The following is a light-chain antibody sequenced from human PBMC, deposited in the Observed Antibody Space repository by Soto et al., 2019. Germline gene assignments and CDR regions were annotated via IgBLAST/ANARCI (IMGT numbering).Light chain of an antibody. Sequence: IVLTQSPLRSAVALGHTASISCRSSQSLTHSDGYTYLSWLNQGPGQSPKLLLYEVSNRFPGVPDRFSGSGAGTDFTLKINRVEAEDAGTYYCMQSEQFPLTFGGGTTVEI. V-gene: IGKV2-24*01. CDR2: EVS. CDR1: QSLTHSDGYTY. J-gene: IGKJ4*02. CDR3: MQSEQFPLT.